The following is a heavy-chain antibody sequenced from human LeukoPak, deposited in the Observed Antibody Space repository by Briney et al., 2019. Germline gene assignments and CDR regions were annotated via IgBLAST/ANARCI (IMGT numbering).Heavy chain of an antibody. CDR1: GFTFSSYS. D-gene: IGHD2-15*01. CDR3: ARDGDRYCSGGNCYYHY. J-gene: IGHJ4*02. CDR2: ISSSSSYI. Sequence: GGSLRLSCAASGFTFSSYSMNWVRQAPGKGLEWVSSISSSSSYIYYADSVKGRFTISRDNAKNSLYLQMNSLRAEDTAVYYCARDGDRYCSGGNCYYHYWGQGTLVTVSS. V-gene: IGHV3-21*01.